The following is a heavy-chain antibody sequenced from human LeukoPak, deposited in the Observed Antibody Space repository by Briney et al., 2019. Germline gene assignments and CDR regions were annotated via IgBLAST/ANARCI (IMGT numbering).Heavy chain of an antibody. J-gene: IGHJ3*02. CDR3: ARDKLDYDSSGYYLNDAFDI. D-gene: IGHD3-22*01. CDR2: ISAYNGNT. V-gene: IGHV1-18*01. Sequence: ASVKVSCKASGYTFTSYGISWVRQAPGQGLEWMGRISAYNGNTNYAQKLQGRVTMTTDTSTSTAYMELRSLRSDDTAVYYCARDKLDYDSSGYYLNDAFDIWGQGTMVTVSS. CDR1: GYTFTSYG.